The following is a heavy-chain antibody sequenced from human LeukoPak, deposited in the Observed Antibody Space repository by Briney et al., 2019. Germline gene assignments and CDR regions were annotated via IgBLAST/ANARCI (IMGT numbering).Heavy chain of an antibody. V-gene: IGHV3-74*01. CDR1: GFTFSSYW. J-gene: IGHJ4*02. CDR3: ARGTVCDY. D-gene: IGHD4-17*01. CDR2: INSDGSST. Sequence: SGGSLRLSCAASGFTFSSYWMHWVSQAPGQGLVWVSRINSDGSSTSYADSVQGRFTISRDNAKNTLYLQMNSLRAEDTAVYYCARGTVCDYWGQGTLVSVSS.